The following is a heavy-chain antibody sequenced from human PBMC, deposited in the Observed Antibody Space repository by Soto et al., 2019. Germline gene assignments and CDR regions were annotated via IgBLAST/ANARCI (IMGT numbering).Heavy chain of an antibody. CDR1: GYSFTSYW. D-gene: IGHD6-19*01. CDR3: ARHAVSGWYLDY. Sequence: GESLKISGKGSGYSFTSYWISWVRQMPGKGLEWMGRIDPSDSYTNYSPSFQGHVTISADKSISTAYLQWSSLKASDTAMYYCARHAVSGWYLDYWGQGTLVTVSS. J-gene: IGHJ4*02. V-gene: IGHV5-10-1*01. CDR2: IDPSDSYT.